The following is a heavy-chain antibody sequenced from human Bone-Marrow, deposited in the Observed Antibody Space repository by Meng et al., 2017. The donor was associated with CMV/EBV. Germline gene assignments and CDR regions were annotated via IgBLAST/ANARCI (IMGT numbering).Heavy chain of an antibody. V-gene: IGHV3-21*01. Sequence: GESLKISCAASGFTFSSYGMHWVRQAPGRGLEWVSNINWKSGDIDYVDSVRGRFSISRDNAKNTLYLQMNSLRAEDTAVYYCARASYYDLWSGYSFGPLKPGAYDI. CDR2: INWKSGDI. CDR3: ARASYYDLWSGYSFGPLKPGAYDI. D-gene: IGHD3-3*01. J-gene: IGHJ3*02. CDR1: GFTFSSYG.